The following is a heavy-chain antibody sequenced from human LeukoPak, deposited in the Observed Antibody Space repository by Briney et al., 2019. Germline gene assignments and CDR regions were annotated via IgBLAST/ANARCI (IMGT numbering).Heavy chain of an antibody. V-gene: IGHV4-34*01. CDR1: GVPFSNYY. CDR2: INHSGYT. CDR3: TRAVAGHPD. Sequence: PSETLSLTCAVSGVPFSNYYWSWVRQSPRQGLEWIGEINHSGYTNYNPSFKSRVTMSIDTSKNQFSLKLTSVTAADAGVYYCTRAVAGHPDWGQGTLVTVSS. D-gene: IGHD6-19*01. J-gene: IGHJ4*02.